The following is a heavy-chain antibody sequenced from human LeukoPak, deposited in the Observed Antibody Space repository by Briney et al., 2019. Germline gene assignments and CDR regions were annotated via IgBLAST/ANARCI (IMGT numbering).Heavy chain of an antibody. CDR2: ISWDGGSI. V-gene: IGHV3-9*01. CDR1: GFTFEDYA. Sequence: PGRSLTLSCAASGFTFEDYAMHWLRQAPGKGLEWVSGISWDGGSIGYADSVQGRFTVPRDNAKNSLYLQVNSLRPEDTAFYYCAKARSGSGWFSDFEYWGQGTLATVSS. CDR3: AKARSGSGWFSDFEY. D-gene: IGHD6-19*01. J-gene: IGHJ4*02.